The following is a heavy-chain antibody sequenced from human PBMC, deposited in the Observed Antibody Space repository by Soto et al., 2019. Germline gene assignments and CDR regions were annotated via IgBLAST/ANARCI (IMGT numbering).Heavy chain of an antibody. V-gene: IGHV4-31*03. J-gene: IGHJ4*02. CDR1: ASSIRSGSYY. CDR3: AREGRVYDILTGYYDRDSYFEY. Sequence: PSESLCRTCTLSASSIRSGSYYSGWFRHHPGKGLQWIGYIYYSGSPYYNPSLKSRVTISVDTSKSQFSLKPSSVTAADTAVYSCAREGRVYDILTGYYDRDSYFEYWGQGTLVTVSS. CDR2: IYYSGSP. D-gene: IGHD3-9*01.